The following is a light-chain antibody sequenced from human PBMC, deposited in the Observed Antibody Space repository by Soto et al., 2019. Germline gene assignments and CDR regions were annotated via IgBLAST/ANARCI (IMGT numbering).Light chain of an antibody. J-gene: IGKJ1*01. Sequence: DIQMTQSPSSLSASVGDRVTITCRASQSISSYLNWYQQKPGKAPKLLIYAASSLQSGVPSRFSGSGSGTDFTLTISSLQPEDFATYCCQHSYSTPHTFGQGTKV. CDR3: QHSYSTPHT. CDR2: AAS. V-gene: IGKV1-39*01. CDR1: QSISSY.